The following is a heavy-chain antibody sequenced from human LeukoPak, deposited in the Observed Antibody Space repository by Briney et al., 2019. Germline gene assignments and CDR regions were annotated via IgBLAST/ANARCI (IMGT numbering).Heavy chain of an antibody. CDR1: GFTFSSYA. J-gene: IGHJ4*02. V-gene: IGHV3-23*01. CDR3: AIMHPYYDGSGYWVQ. CDR2: ISTSGGST. Sequence: GESLRLSCAASGFTFSSYAMSWVRQAPGKGLEWVSGISTSGGSTSYADSVKGRFTISRDDPRNTLYMEMNSLRAEDTAVYYCAIMHPYYDGSGYWVQWGQGTLVTVSS. D-gene: IGHD3-22*01.